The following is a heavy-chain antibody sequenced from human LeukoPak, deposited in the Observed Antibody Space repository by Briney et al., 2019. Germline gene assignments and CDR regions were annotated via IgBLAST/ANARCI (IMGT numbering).Heavy chain of an antibody. V-gene: IGHV1-69*04. J-gene: IGHJ5*02. Sequence: SVKVSCKASGGTFSSYAISWVRQAPGQGLEWMGGIIPILGIANYAQKFQGRVTITADKSTSTAYMELSSLRSEDTAVYYCARDPRRGSGRPTNWFDPWGQGTLVTVSS. CDR2: IIPILGIA. D-gene: IGHD3-10*01. CDR1: GGTFSSYA. CDR3: ARDPRRGSGRPTNWFDP.